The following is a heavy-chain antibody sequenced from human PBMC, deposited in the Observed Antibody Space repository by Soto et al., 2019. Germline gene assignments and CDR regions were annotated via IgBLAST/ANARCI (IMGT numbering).Heavy chain of an antibody. D-gene: IGHD3-3*01. V-gene: IGHV3-30-3*01. J-gene: IGHJ5*02. CDR3: ARESYDFWSGDWFDP. CDR1: GFTFSSYA. Sequence: QVQLVESGGGVVQPGRSLRLSCAASGFTFSSYAMHWVRQAPGKGLERVAVISYDGSNKYYADSVKGRFTISRDNSKNTLYLQMNSLRAEDTAVYYCARESYDFWSGDWFDPWGQGTLVTVSS. CDR2: ISYDGSNK.